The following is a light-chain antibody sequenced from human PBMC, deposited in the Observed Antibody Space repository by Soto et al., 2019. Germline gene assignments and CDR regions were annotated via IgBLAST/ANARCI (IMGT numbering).Light chain of an antibody. J-gene: IGKJ5*01. CDR1: ESVSSN. Sequence: ELMMTQSPATLSVTPGERATLSCRASESVSSNLAWYQQRPGQAPRLVIYGASTRATGIPARFSGGGSGTEFTLTISSLQSEDFAVYYCQQYNSWPPITFGQGTRLEI. CDR2: GAS. CDR3: QQYNSWPPIT. V-gene: IGKV3-15*01.